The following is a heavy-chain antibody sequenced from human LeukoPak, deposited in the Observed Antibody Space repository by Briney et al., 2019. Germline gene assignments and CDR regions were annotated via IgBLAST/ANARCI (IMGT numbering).Heavy chain of an antibody. Sequence: GGSLRLCCAASGFTFNDYYMSWIRQAPGKGLEWLSYINIGGTNTHYADSVKGRFTISRDNAQKSLYLEMNNLRAEDTAVYYCATDGAGFDTWGQGVLVTVSS. CDR1: GFTFNDYY. V-gene: IGHV3-11*01. CDR2: INIGGTNT. J-gene: IGHJ5*02. CDR3: ATDGAGFDT.